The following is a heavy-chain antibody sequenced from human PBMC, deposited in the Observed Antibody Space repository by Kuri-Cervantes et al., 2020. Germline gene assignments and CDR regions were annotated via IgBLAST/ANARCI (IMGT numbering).Heavy chain of an antibody. CDR1: GFTFSSYG. J-gene: IGHJ5*02. CDR2: IWYDGSNK. D-gene: IGHD3-3*01. CDR3: AREDTYYDFWSGYNNWFDP. V-gene: IGHV3-33*01. Sequence: GGSLRLSCAASGFTFSSYGMHWVRQAPGKGLEWVAVIWYDGSNKYYADSVRGRFTISRDNSKNTLYLQMNSLRAEDTAVYYCAREDTYYDFWSGYNNWFDPWGQGTLVTVSS.